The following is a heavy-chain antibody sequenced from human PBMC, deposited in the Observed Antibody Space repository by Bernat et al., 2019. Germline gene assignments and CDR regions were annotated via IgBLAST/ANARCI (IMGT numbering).Heavy chain of an antibody. CDR1: GGSFSGYY. J-gene: IGHJ4*02. CDR3: ARGRRVVAATPLDY. CDR2: INHSGST. Sequence: QVQLQQWGAGLLKPSETLSLTCAVYGGSFSGYYWSWIRQPPGKGLEWIGEINHSGSTNYNPSLKSRVTISVDTSKNQFSLKLSSVTAADTAVYYCARGRRVVAATPLDYWGQGTLVTVSS. D-gene: IGHD2-15*01. V-gene: IGHV4-34*01.